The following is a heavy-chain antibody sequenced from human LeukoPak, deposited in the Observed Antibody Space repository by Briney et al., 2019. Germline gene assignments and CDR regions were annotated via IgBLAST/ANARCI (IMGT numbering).Heavy chain of an antibody. D-gene: IGHD3-22*01. Sequence: GGSLRLSCAASGFTFSNYWMHWVRQAPGKGLEWVANIKQDGSEKYYVGSVKGRFSISRDNSKNTLHLEMNNLKAEDTAVYFCARAAYDSNGYTANHDYWGQGTLVTVSS. CDR1: GFTFSNYW. V-gene: IGHV3-7*03. CDR2: IKQDGSEK. CDR3: ARAAYDSNGYTANHDY. J-gene: IGHJ4*02.